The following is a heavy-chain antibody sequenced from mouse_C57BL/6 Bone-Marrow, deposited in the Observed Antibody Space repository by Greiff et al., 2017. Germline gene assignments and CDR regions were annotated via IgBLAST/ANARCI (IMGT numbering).Heavy chain of an antibody. Sequence: SGGDLVKPGGSLKLSCAASGFTFSSYGMSWVRQTPDKRLEWVATISSGGSYTYYPDSVKGRFTISRDNAKNTLYLQMSSLKSEDTAMYYCASPGFAWFAYWGQGTLVTVSA. CDR1: GFTFSSYG. V-gene: IGHV5-6*01. CDR3: ASPGFAWFAY. J-gene: IGHJ3*01. CDR2: ISSGGSYT.